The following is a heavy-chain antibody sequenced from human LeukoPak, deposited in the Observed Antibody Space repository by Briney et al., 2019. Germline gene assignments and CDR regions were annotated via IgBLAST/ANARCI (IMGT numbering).Heavy chain of an antibody. CDR2: IWYDGSNK. CDR3: ARDSYPRAHQGYYFDY. J-gene: IGHJ4*02. V-gene: IGHV3-33*01. D-gene: IGHD2-21*01. Sequence: PGGSLRLSCAASGFTFSSYGMHWVRQAPGKGLEWVAVIWYDGSNKYYADSVKGRFTISRDNSKNTLYLQMNSLRAEDTAVYYCARDSYPRAHQGYYFDYWGQGTLVTVSS. CDR1: GFTFSSYG.